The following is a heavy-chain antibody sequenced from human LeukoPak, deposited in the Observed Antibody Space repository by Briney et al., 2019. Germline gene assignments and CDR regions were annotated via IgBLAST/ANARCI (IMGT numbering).Heavy chain of an antibody. CDR1: GGSFSGYY. D-gene: IGHD3-3*01. CDR3: ARGRRDAFWSGYIYYYYGMDV. CDR2: INHSGST. V-gene: IGHV4-34*01. J-gene: IGHJ6*02. Sequence: SETLSLTCAVYGGSFSGYYWSWIRQPSGKGLEWVGEINHSGSTNYNPSLKSRVTISVDTSKNQFSLKLSSVTAADTAVYYCARGRRDAFWSGYIYYYYGMDVWGQGTTVTVSS.